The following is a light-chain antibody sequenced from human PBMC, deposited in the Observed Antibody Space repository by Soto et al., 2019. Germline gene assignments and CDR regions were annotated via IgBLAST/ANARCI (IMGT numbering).Light chain of an antibody. CDR3: QQYENYWT. J-gene: IGKJ1*01. V-gene: IGKV1-17*02. CDR1: QVITND. Sequence: DIQMTQSPSSLSASVVDRLTITCRASQVITNDLGWYQQKPGKAPKLLIYDASSLESGVPSRFSGSGSGTEFSLTISNLQPDDCATYYCQQYENYWTFGQGTKVDIK. CDR2: DAS.